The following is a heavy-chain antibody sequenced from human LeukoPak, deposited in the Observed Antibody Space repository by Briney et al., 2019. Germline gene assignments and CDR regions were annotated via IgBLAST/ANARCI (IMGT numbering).Heavy chain of an antibody. D-gene: IGHD1/OR15-1a*01. J-gene: IGHJ4*02. CDR3: ARGANGNNILNFAY. CDR2: IIPIFGTA. CDR1: GGTFSSYA. Sequence: SVKVSCKASGGTFSSYAISWVRQAPGQGLEWMGGIIPIFGTANYAQKFQGRVTITADESTSTAYMELSSLRSEDTAVYYCARGANGNNILNFAYGGQGPLVTVPS. V-gene: IGHV1-69*13.